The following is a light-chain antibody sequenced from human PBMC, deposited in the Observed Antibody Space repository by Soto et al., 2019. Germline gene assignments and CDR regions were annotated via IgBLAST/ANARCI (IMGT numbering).Light chain of an antibody. CDR1: SSDVGGYNY. V-gene: IGLV2-14*01. CDR3: SSYTSSSTLV. J-gene: IGLJ2*01. Sequence: QSALTQPASVSGSPGQSITISCTGTSSDVGGYNYVSWYQQHPGKAPKLMIYEVSNRPSGVSNRFSGSKSGNTASLTISWLQAEDEADYYFSSYTSSSTLVFGGGTKVTVL. CDR2: EVS.